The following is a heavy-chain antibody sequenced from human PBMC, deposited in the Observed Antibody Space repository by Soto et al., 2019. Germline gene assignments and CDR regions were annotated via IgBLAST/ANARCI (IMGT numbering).Heavy chain of an antibody. CDR2: SSYDGNKK. V-gene: IGHV3-30*18. CDR3: AKDSGDCFFDS. D-gene: IGHD2-21*02. J-gene: IGHJ4*02. CDR1: GFTFGSYG. Sequence: PGGSLRLSCAASGFTFGSYGMHWVRQAPGKGLEWVAVSSYDGNKKYYADSVKGRFTISRDNSKNTLYLQMNSLRAEDTAVYYCAKDSGDCFFDSWGRGTLVTVSS.